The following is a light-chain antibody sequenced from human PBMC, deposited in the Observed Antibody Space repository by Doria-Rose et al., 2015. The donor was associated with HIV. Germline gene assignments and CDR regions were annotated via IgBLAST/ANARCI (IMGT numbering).Light chain of an antibody. CDR1: QSFSSTY. Sequence: TQSPGTLSLSPGDRATLSCRASQSFSSTYLAWYQQQPGQAPSLLIYDGSTRATGIPDRFSASGSGTDLPLTINRLEPEDFALYYCHQYGTSWTFGQGTKVEI. CDR2: DGS. CDR3: HQYGTSWT. V-gene: IGKV3-20*01. J-gene: IGKJ1*01.